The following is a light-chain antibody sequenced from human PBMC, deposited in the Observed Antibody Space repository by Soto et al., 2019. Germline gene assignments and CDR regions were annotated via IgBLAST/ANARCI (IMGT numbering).Light chain of an antibody. CDR3: QQYGSSLL. V-gene: IGKV3-20*01. CDR1: QSINSD. Sequence: EIVMTQSPATLAVSPGETTRLSCRASQSINSDVAWYQQKLGQTPRLLIYDASSRATGIPDRFSGSGSGTDFTLTISRLEPEDFAVYYCQQYGSSLLFGQGTRWIS. CDR2: DAS. J-gene: IGKJ1*01.